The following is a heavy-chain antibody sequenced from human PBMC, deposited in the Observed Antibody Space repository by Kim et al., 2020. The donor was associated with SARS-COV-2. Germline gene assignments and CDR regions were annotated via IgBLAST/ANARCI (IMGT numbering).Heavy chain of an antibody. D-gene: IGHD3-10*01. CDR3: ARQVLWFGELFRATSTLVV. V-gene: IGHV4-39*01. J-gene: IGHJ6*02. CDR1: GGSISSSSYY. Sequence: SETLSLTCTVSGGSISSSSYYWGWIRQPPGKGLEWIGSIYYSGSTYYNPSLKSRVTISVDTSKNQFSLKLSSVTAADTAVYYCARQVLWFGELFRATSTLVVRGQGTTVTVSS. CDR2: IYYSGST.